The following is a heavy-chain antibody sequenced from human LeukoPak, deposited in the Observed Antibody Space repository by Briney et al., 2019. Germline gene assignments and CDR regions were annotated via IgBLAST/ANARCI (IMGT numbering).Heavy chain of an antibody. J-gene: IGHJ4*02. Sequence: GGSVKVSCKVPDYMLTSFGVSWVRQAPGQGLEWIGWSIGYSGKANYAQKLQDRITMTTDLSTSTVYMELKSLTSDDTAIYYCARGKTIDYWGQGTLVTVSS. V-gene: IGHV1-18*01. CDR3: ARGKTIDY. CDR2: SIGYSGKA. D-gene: IGHD1-1*01. CDR1: DYMLTSFG.